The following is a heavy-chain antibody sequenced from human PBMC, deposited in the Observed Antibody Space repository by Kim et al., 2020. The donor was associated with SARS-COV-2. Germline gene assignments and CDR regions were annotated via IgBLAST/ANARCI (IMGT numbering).Heavy chain of an antibody. CDR1: GYTFTSYY. Sequence: ASVKVSCKASGYTFTSYYMHWVRQAPGQGLEWMGIINPSGGSTSYAQRFQGRVTMTRDTSTSTVYMELSSLRSEDTAVYYCARDQWPVEQNYDFWSGPYYGMDVWGQGTTVTVSS. CDR2: INPSGGST. V-gene: IGHV1-46*01. D-gene: IGHD3-3*01. J-gene: IGHJ6*02. CDR3: ARDQWPVEQNYDFWSGPYYGMDV.